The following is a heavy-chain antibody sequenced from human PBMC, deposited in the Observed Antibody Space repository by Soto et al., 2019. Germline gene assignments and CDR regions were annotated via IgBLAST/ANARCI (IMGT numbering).Heavy chain of an antibody. CDR2: ISAYNGNT. CDR1: GYTFTSYG. J-gene: IGHJ4*02. D-gene: IGHD3-22*01. Sequence: GASVKVSCKASGYTFTSYGISWVRQAPGQGLERMGWISAYNGNTNYAQKLQGRVTMTTDTSTSTAYMELRSLRSDDTAVYYCAREGPYYYDSSGLHLDYWGQGTLVTVSS. CDR3: AREGPYYYDSSGLHLDY. V-gene: IGHV1-18*01.